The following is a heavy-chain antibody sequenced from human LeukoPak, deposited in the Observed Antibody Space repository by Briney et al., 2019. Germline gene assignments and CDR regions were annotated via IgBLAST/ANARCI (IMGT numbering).Heavy chain of an antibody. Sequence: QPGGSLRLSCAASGFTFSSYEMNWVRQAPGKGLEWVSYISSSGSTIYYADSVKGRFTISRDSAKNSLYLQMNSLRAEDTAVYYCAELGITMIGGVWGKGTPVTISS. CDR2: ISSSGSTI. V-gene: IGHV3-48*03. CDR1: GFTFSSYE. D-gene: IGHD3-10*02. CDR3: AELGITMIGGV. J-gene: IGHJ6*04.